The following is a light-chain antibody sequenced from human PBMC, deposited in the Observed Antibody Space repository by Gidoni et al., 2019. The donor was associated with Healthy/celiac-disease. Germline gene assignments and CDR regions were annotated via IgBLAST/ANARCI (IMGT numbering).Light chain of an antibody. CDR1: KLGDKY. CDR3: QAWVSSTVV. J-gene: IGLJ2*01. V-gene: IGLV3-1*01. Sequence: SYELTQPPSVSVSPGQTASITCSGDKLGDKYACWYQQKPGKSPVLVIYQDSKRPSGIPERFSGSNSGNTATLTISGTQAMDEADYYCQAWVSSTVVFGGGTKLTVL. CDR2: QDS.